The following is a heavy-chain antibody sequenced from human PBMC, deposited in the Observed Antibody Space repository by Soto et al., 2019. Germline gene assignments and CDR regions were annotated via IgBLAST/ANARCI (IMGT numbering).Heavy chain of an antibody. CDR3: ERHLIVLVQAATEGGYYYYGIDV. V-gene: IGHV5-10-1*01. CDR2: IDPSDSYT. D-gene: IGHD2-2*01. Sequence: LGESLKISCKGSGYSFTSYWISWVRQMPGKGLERMGRIDPSDSYTNYSPSFQGHVTISADKSISTAYLQWSSLKASDTAMYYCERHLIVLVQAATEGGYYYYGIDVWGQGNTVPASS. CDR1: GYSFTSYW. J-gene: IGHJ6*02.